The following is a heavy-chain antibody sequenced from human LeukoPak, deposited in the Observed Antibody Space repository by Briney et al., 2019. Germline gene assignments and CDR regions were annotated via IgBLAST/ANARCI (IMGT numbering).Heavy chain of an antibody. D-gene: IGHD3-3*01. CDR1: GFNVRTNY. CDR2: IFRDGST. Sequence: PGGSLRLSCAVSGFNVRTNYMSWVRQAPGKGLEWVSTIFRDGSTYYEDSVKGRFSISRDNSKNMVYLQMSNLRAEDTAVYYCARDFYDFWGGSWVWGQGTLVTVSS. CDR3: ARDFYDFWGGSWV. V-gene: IGHV3-53*01. J-gene: IGHJ4*02.